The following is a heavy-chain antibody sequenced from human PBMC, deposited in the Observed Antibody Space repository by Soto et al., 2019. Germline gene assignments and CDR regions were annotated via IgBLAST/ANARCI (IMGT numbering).Heavy chain of an antibody. CDR3: ARDTGDGTFDF. D-gene: IGHD7-27*01. Sequence: ASVKVSCKASGYTFSSYAMHWVRQAPGQRLEWMGWINAGYGNTKSSQKFQDRVTISRGTSASTAYMELTSLRSEDTAVYYCARDTGDGTFDFWGQGTLVTVSS. CDR1: GYTFSSYA. V-gene: IGHV1-3*01. CDR2: INAGYGNT. J-gene: IGHJ4*02.